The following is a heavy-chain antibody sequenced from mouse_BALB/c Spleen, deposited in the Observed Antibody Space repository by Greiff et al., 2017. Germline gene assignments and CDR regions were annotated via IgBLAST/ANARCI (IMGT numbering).Heavy chain of an antibody. CDR2: ISYDGSN. D-gene: IGHD2-3*01. V-gene: IGHV3-6*02. CDR1: GYSITSGYY. Sequence: DVHLVESGPGLVKPSQSLSLTCSVTGYSITSGYYWNWIRQFPGNKLEWMGYISYDGSNNYNPSLKNRISITRDTSKNQFFLKLNSVTTEDTATYYCARDGMVPWFAYWGQGTLVTVSA. CDR3: ARDGMVPWFAY. J-gene: IGHJ3*01.